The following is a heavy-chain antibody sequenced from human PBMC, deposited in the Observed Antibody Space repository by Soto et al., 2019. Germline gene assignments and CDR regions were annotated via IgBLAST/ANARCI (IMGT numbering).Heavy chain of an antibody. Sequence: PGGSLRLSCGASGLTFSNYAMSWVRQAPGKGLEWVSATSGSGGSTHYANSVKGRFTISRDNSKNTLYLQMNSLRGEDTAVYYCAKEGGYNYGEDFDYWGQGTQVTVSS. V-gene: IGHV3-23*01. J-gene: IGHJ4*02. CDR2: TSGSGGST. CDR1: GLTFSNYA. D-gene: IGHD5-18*01. CDR3: AKEGGYNYGEDFDY.